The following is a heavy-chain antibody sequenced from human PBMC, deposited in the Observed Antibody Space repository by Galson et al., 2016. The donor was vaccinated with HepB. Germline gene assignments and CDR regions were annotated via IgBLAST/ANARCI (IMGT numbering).Heavy chain of an antibody. CDR2: ISDGSGTT. D-gene: IGHD3-3*01. CDR3: ARGVTIFGVVIIGHFDY. V-gene: IGHV3-23*01. J-gene: IGHJ4*02. Sequence: QAPGKGLEWVSLISDGSGTTYYADSVKGRFAISRDNSKNTLYLQMNSLRAEDMAVYYCARGVTIFGVVIIGHFDYWGQGTLVTVSS.